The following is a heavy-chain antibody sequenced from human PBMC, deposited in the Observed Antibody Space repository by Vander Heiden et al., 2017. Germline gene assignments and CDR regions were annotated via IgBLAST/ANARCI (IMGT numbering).Heavy chain of an antibody. V-gene: IGHV3-30*04. CDR2: IAIDGRSE. D-gene: IGHD2-2*02. Sequence: QVQLVESGGGVVQPGRSLRLSCAASRFTFTKYAIHGVRQAPGKGLEWVAVIAIDGRSEYVADSVKGRFTISRDNSKDTLNLQMNSLRLEDTATYFCAREPYTLGGLPMFFFDYLGQGTLVTVSS. J-gene: IGHJ4*02. CDR3: AREPYTLGGLPMFFFDY. CDR1: RFTFTKYA.